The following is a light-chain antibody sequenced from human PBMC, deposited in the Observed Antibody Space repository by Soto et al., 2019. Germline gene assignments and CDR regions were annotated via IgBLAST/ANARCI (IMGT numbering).Light chain of an antibody. CDR1: QRLSSNY. Sequence: EIVFTESPGTLSLSPGERATLSCRASQRLSSNYLAWFQQKPGQAPRLLIYGASSRATGIPDRFSGSGSGTDFTLTIPRLEPEDFAVYYCLQYGSSVWTFGQGTKV. CDR2: GAS. V-gene: IGKV3-20*01. J-gene: IGKJ1*01. CDR3: LQYGSSVWT.